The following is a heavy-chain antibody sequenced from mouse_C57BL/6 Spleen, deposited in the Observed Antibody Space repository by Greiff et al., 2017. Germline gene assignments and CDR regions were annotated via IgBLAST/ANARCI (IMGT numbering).Heavy chain of an antibody. CDR2: IDPENGDT. CDR3: TTRGYYCKNY. CDR1: GFNIKDDY. V-gene: IGHV14-4*01. J-gene: IGHJ2*01. D-gene: IGHD2-1*01. Sequence: VQLQQSGAELVRPGASVKLSCTASGFNIKDDYMHWVKQRPEQGLEWIGWIDPENGDTEYASKFQGKATITADTSSNTAYLQLSSLTSEDTAVYYCTTRGYYCKNYWGQGTTLTVSS.